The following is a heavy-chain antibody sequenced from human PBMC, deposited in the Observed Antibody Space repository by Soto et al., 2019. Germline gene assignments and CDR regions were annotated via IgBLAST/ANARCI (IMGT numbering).Heavy chain of an antibody. CDR2: IYHSGST. J-gene: IGHJ6*02. Sequence: PSETLSLTCAVSGYSISSVYYWGWIRQPPGKGLEWIGSIYHSGSTYNNPSLKSRVTISVDTSKNQFSLKLSSVTAADTAVYYCARVGGYGMDVWGQGTTVTVSS. CDR1: GYSISSVYY. D-gene: IGHD3-10*01. V-gene: IGHV4-38-2*01. CDR3: ARVGGYGMDV.